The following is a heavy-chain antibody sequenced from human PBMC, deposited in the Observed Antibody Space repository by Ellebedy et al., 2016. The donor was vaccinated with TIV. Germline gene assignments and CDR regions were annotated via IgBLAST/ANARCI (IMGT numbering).Heavy chain of an antibody. Sequence: SETLSLXXTVSGGSISSYFWSWIRQPPGKGLEWVGYLYYTGSTNYNPSLKSRVTISLDTSKNQFSLHLTSVTDADTAVYYCARGWSYNNNYYFYYMDVWGKGTTVTVSS. J-gene: IGHJ6*03. D-gene: IGHD3-10*01. CDR1: GGSISSYF. CDR2: LYYTGST. V-gene: IGHV4-59*13. CDR3: ARGWSYNNNYYFYYMDV.